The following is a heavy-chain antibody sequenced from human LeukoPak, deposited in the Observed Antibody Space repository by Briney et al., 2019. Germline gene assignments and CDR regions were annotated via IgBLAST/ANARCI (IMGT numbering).Heavy chain of an antibody. CDR3: ARPLSGSSSWHGDAFDI. CDR1: GGSISSSTYY. Sequence: PSETLSLTCTVSGGSISSSTYYWGGLRQPPGKGGEGSESIYYSGSTYDNASLKSRITISADTPKTQFSLKLSSVTAADTAVYYCARPLSGSSSWHGDAFDIWGQGTMVTVSS. J-gene: IGHJ3*02. D-gene: IGHD6-13*01. V-gene: IGHV4-39*01. CDR2: IYYSGST.